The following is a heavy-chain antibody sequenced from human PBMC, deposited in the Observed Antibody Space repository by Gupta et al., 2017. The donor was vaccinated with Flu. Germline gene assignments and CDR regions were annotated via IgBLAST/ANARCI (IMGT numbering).Heavy chain of an antibody. CDR1: GSTFTSYY. V-gene: IGHV1-46*01. J-gene: IGHJ5*02. Sequence: QVQLVQSGAEVKKPGASVKVSCKASGSTFTSYYMPWVRQAPGQGREWMGIINPSGGSTSYAQKFQGRVTMTRDTSTSTVYMELSSLRSEDTAVYYCARDNSPPWAIFGVTAAWFDPWGQGTLVTVSS. D-gene: IGHD3-3*01. CDR3: ARDNSPPWAIFGVTAAWFDP. CDR2: INPSGGST.